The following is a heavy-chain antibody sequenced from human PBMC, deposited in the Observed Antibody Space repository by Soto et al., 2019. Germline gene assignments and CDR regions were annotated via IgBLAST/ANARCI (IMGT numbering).Heavy chain of an antibody. V-gene: IGHV6-1*01. Sequence: QVQLQQSGPGLVEPSQTLSLTCAISGDSVSNNGATWNWIRQSPSRGLEWLGRTYYRSKWISDYAISVKSRIRLNPDTSKNQFSLHLNSVTPEDTAVYYCARDPPDFYSGFDLWGQGILVTVSS. D-gene: IGHD4-4*01. CDR2: TYYRSKWIS. CDR3: ARDPPDFYSGFDL. CDR1: GDSVSNNGAT. J-gene: IGHJ5*02.